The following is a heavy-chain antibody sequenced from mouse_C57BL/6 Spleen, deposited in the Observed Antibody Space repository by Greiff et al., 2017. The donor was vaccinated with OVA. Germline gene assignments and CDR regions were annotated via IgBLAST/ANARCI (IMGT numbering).Heavy chain of an antibody. CDR3: ARSPYYYGSSYGDYYAMDY. V-gene: IGHV1-39*01. Sequence: EVQLVESGPELVKPGASVKISCKASGYSFTDYNMNWVKQSNGKSLEWIGVINPNYGTTSYNQKFKGKATLTVDQSSSTAYMQLNSLTSEDSAVYYGARSPYYYGSSYGDYYAMDYWGQGTSVTVSS. CDR1: GYSFTDYN. CDR2: INPNYGTT. D-gene: IGHD1-1*01. J-gene: IGHJ4*01.